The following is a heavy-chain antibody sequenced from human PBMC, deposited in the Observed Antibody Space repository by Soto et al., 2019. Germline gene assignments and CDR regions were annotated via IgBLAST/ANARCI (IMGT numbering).Heavy chain of an antibody. CDR2: ISWDGGST. CDR3: AKDTDTAMVTGYYYYGMDV. Sequence: AGGSLRTSCAAPGIPFVDYTMHSVLQAPGEGLVWVSLISWDGGSTYYADSVKGRFTISRDNSKNSLYLQMNSLRTEDTALYYCAKDTDTAMVTGYYYYGMDVWGPGTTVTVS. CDR1: GIPFVDYT. J-gene: IGHJ6*02. D-gene: IGHD5-18*01. V-gene: IGHV3-43*01.